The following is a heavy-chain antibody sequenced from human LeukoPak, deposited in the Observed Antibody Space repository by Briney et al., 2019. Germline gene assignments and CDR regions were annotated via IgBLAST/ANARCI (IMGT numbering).Heavy chain of an antibody. V-gene: IGHV1-8*01. CDR3: ARDRRWLQFHGPSFDL. Sequence: ASVKVSCKASGYTFTSYDINWVRQAPGQGLEWMGWMNPNSGNTGYAQKFQGRVTMTRNTSISTAYMELSSLRSEDTAVYYCARDRRWLQFHGPSFDLWGRGTLVTVSS. D-gene: IGHD5-24*01. CDR2: MNPNSGNT. J-gene: IGHJ2*01. CDR1: GYTFTSYD.